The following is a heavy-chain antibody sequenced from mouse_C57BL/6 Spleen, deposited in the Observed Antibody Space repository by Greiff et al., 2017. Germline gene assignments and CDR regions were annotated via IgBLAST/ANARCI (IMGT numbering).Heavy chain of an antibody. CDR3: ARDGYDYKYYFDY. CDR1: GYSFTGYF. Sequence: LVEPGDSVKISCKASGYSFTGYFMNWVMQSHGKSLEWIGRINPYNGDTFYNQKFKGKATLTVDKSSSTAHMGLRSLTSEDSAVYYCARDGYDYKYYFDYWGQGTTLTVSS. D-gene: IGHD2-4*01. CDR2: INPYNGDT. J-gene: IGHJ2*01. V-gene: IGHV1-20*01.